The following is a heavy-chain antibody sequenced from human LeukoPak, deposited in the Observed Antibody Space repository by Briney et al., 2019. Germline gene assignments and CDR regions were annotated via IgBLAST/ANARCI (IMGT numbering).Heavy chain of an antibody. CDR1: GFTFSDYA. V-gene: IGHV3-23*01. CDR3: AKDRGSSSSPIDY. Sequence: GGSLRLSCAASGFTFSDYAMTWVRQAPGKGLEWVSTLSYSGGSTYYADSVKGRFTISRDNSKNTLYLQMNSLRAEDTAVYYCAKDRGSSSSPIDYWGQGTLVTVSS. D-gene: IGHD6-6*01. CDR2: LSYSGGST. J-gene: IGHJ4*02.